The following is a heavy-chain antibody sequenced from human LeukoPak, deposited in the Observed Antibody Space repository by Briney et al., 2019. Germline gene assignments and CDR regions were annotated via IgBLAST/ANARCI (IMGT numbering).Heavy chain of an antibody. CDR1: GGSISSSSYY. J-gene: IGHJ4*02. CDR3: ASSTDVLRFLEWLSEFDY. D-gene: IGHD3-3*01. CDR2: IYYSGST. V-gene: IGHV4-39*01. Sequence: SETLSLTCTVSGGSISSSSYYWGWIRQPPGKGLEWIGSIYYSGSTYYNPSLKSRVTISVDTSKNQFSLKLSSVTAADTAVYYCASSTDVLRFLEWLSEFDYWGQGTLVTVSS.